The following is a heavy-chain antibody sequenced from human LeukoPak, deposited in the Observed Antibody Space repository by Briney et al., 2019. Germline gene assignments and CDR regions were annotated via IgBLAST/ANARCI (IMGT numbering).Heavy chain of an antibody. J-gene: IGHJ4*02. D-gene: IGHD3-3*01. CDR2: INPNSGGT. CDR1: GYTFTGYY. V-gene: IGHV1-2*02. Sequence: ASVKVSCKASGYTFTGYYMHWVRQAPGQGLEWMGWINPNSGGTNYAQKFQGRVTMTRDTSISTAYMELSRLRSDDTAVYYCARDQGAYYDFWSGYHLDYWGQGTLVTVPS. CDR3: ARDQGAYYDFWSGYHLDY.